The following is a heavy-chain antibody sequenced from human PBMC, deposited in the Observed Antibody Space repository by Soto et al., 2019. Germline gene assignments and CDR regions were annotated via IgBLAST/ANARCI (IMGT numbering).Heavy chain of an antibody. V-gene: IGHV1-69*13. J-gene: IGHJ5*02. D-gene: IGHD2-2*01. CDR2: IIPIFGTA. CDR1: GGTFSSYA. CDR3: ARDSYQLLTPEGNWFDP. Sequence: GASVKVSCKACGGTFSSYAISWVRQAPGQGLEWMGGIIPIFGTANYAQKFQGRVTITADESTSTAYMELSSLRSEDTAVYYCARDSYQLLTPEGNWFDPWGQGTLVTVSS.